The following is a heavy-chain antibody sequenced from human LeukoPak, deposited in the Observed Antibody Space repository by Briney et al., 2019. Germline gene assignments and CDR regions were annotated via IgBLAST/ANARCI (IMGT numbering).Heavy chain of an antibody. J-gene: IGHJ6*03. CDR2: INHSGST. CDR1: GGSFSGYY. Sequence: SAETLSLTCAVYGGSFSGYYWSWIRQPPGKGLEWIGEINHSGSTNYNPSLKSRVTISVDTSKNQFSLKLSSVTAADTAVYYCARHGSGYDILTGYYSGGYNYYYMDVWGKGTTVTISS. D-gene: IGHD3-9*01. CDR3: ARHGSGYDILTGYYSGGYNYYYMDV. V-gene: IGHV4-34*01.